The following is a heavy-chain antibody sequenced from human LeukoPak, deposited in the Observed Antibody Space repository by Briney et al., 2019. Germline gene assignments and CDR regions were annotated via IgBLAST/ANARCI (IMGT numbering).Heavy chain of an antibody. J-gene: IGHJ3*02. D-gene: IGHD3-10*01. CDR2: IYYTGNT. CDR1: GDFFTVYY. Sequence: SETLSLTCSVSGDFFTVYYWGWIREPPGKGVEWIGNIYYTGNTYYHSSLKSRVTISLDTSKNQFSLKVSSVAAADTAAYYGTKSDGYGLIRICGRGTMVTVSS. V-gene: IGHV4-39*07. CDR3: TKSDGYGLIRI.